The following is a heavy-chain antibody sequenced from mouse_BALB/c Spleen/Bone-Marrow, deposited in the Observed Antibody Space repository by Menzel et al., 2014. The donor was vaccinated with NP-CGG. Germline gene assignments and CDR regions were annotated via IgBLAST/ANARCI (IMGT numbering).Heavy chain of an antibody. CDR3: ARTYNGPPAY. Sequence: EVMLVESGGGLVQPGGSLELSCAASGFDFSRYWMSWVRQAPGKGLEWIGEINPDSSTINYTPSLKDKFIISRDNAKNTLYLQMSKVRSEDTALYYCARTYNGPPAYWGQGTLVTVSA. J-gene: IGHJ3*01. CDR2: INPDSSTI. D-gene: IGHD1-2*01. V-gene: IGHV4-1*02. CDR1: GFDFSRYW.